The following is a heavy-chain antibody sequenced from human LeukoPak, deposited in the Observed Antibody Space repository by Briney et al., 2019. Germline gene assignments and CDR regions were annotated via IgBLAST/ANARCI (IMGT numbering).Heavy chain of an antibody. CDR1: GFTFSSYA. Sequence: QPGGSLRLSCAASGFTFSSYAMSWVRQAPGKGLEWVANIKQDGSEKHYVDSVKGRFTISRDNAKNSLYLQMNSLRAEDTAVYYCARDHRVAGATGSSDYWGQGTLVTVSS. CDR2: IKQDGSEK. V-gene: IGHV3-7*01. CDR3: ARDHRVAGATGSSDY. J-gene: IGHJ4*02. D-gene: IGHD1-26*01.